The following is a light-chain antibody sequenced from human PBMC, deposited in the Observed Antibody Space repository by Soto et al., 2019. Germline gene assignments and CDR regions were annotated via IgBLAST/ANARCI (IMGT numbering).Light chain of an antibody. CDR2: EVS. CDR3: SSYTSSSAQYV. V-gene: IGLV2-14*01. CDR1: SSDVGGYNY. Sequence: QSALTQPASVSGSPGQSITISCTGTSSDVGGYNYVSWYQQHPGKAPKLMIYEVSNRPSGVSNRFSGSKSGNTASLTISGLQAEDEADYYCSSYTSSSAQYVFGTGTKAPS. J-gene: IGLJ1*01.